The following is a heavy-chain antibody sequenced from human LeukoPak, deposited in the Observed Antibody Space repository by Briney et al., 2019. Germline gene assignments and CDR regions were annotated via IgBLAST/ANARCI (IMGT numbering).Heavy chain of an antibody. V-gene: IGHV3-23*01. Sequence: GGSLRLSCAASGFTFSSYTMSWVRQAPGKGLGWVSAISGSGGSTYYADSVKGRFTISRDNSKNTLYLQMNSLRAEDTAVYYCAMEGIRIVAATPVNCWGQGTLVSVSS. CDR2: ISGSGGST. CDR3: AMEGIRIVAATPVNC. J-gene: IGHJ4*02. CDR1: GFTFSSYT. D-gene: IGHD1-26*01.